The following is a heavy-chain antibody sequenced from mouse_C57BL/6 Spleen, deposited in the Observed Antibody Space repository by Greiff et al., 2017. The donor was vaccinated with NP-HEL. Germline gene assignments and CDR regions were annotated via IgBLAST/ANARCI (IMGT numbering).Heavy chain of an antibody. CDR1: GYAFSSYW. CDR2: IYPGDGDT. CDR3: ARIYYGNYGFDY. J-gene: IGHJ2*01. V-gene: IGHV1-80*01. Sequence: QVQLKESGAELVKPGASVKISCKASGYAFSSYWMNWVKQRPGKGLEWIGQIYPGDGDTNYNGKFKGKATLTADKSSSTAYMQLSSLTSEDSAVDFCARIYYGNYGFDYWGQGTTLTVSS. D-gene: IGHD2-1*01.